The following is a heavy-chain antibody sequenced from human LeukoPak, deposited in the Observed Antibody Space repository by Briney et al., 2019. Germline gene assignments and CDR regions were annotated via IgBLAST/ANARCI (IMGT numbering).Heavy chain of an antibody. CDR2: IKSKTDGGTT. V-gene: IGHV3-15*01. CDR1: GFTFSNAW. Sequence: GGSLRLSCAASGFTFSNAWMSWVRQAPGKGLEWVGRIKSKTDGGTTDYAAPVKGRFTIPRDDSKNTLYLQMNSLKTEDTAVYYCTTDDGDYEYFQHWGQGTLVTVSS. D-gene: IGHD4-17*01. CDR3: TTDDGDYEYFQH. J-gene: IGHJ1*01.